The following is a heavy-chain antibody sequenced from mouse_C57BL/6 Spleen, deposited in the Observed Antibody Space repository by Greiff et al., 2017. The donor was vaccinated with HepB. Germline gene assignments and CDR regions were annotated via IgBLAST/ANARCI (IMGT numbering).Heavy chain of an antibody. CDR3: ARSITTVVNYFDY. CDR2: INPNNGGT. D-gene: IGHD1-1*01. V-gene: IGHV1-18*01. J-gene: IGHJ2*01. CDR1: GYTFTDYN. Sequence: VQLEQSGPELVKPGASVKIPCKASGYTFTDYNMDWVKQSHGKSLEWIGDINPNNGGTIYNQKFKGKATLTVDKSSSTAYMELRSLTSEDTAVYYCARSITTVVNYFDYWGQGTTLTVSS.